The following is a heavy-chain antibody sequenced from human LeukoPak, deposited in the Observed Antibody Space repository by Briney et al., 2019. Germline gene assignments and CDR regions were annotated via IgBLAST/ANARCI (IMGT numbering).Heavy chain of an antibody. V-gene: IGHV4-59*08. Sequence: TSETLSLTCTVSGGSISSYYWSWIRQPPGKGLEWIGYIYYSGSTNYNPSLKSRVTISVDTSKNQFSLKLSSVTAADTAVYYCARAIRHYGDYYIYYFDYWGQGTLVTVSS. J-gene: IGHJ4*02. CDR3: ARAIRHYGDYYIYYFDY. CDR2: IYYSGST. D-gene: IGHD4-17*01. CDR1: GGSISSYY.